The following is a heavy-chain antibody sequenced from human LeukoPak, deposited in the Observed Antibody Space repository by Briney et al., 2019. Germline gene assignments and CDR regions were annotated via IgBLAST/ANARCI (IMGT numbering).Heavy chain of an antibody. V-gene: IGHV5-51*01. CDR1: GYSFTSYW. Sequence: GESVKISCKGSGYSFTSYWIAWVRQMPGKGLEWMGIIYPGDSDTRYSPSFQGQVTISADKSISTAYLQWSSLKASDTAMYYCATSPGYGDYFGWFDPWGQGTLVTVSS. CDR2: IYPGDSDT. J-gene: IGHJ5*02. D-gene: IGHD4-17*01. CDR3: ATSPGYGDYFGWFDP.